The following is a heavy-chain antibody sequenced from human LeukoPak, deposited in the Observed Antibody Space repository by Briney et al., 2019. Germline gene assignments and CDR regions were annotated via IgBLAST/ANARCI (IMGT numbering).Heavy chain of an antibody. Sequence: GGSLRLSCAASGFTFSSYSMNWVRQAPGKGPEWVSSISSSSYIYYADSVKGRFTISRDNAKNSLYLQMNSLRAEDTAVYYCARDQVYSGYDFFDYWGQGTLVTVSS. J-gene: IGHJ4*02. CDR3: ARDQVYSGYDFFDY. CDR2: ISSSSYI. V-gene: IGHV3-21*01. D-gene: IGHD5-12*01. CDR1: GFTFSSYS.